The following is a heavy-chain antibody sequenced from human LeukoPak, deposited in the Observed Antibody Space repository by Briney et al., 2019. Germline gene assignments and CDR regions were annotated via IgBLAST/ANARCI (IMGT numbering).Heavy chain of an antibody. CDR1: GGSISSGSYY. CDR3: ARVRVVRGANPSYYYYYYMDV. CDR2: IYTSGST. J-gene: IGHJ6*03. V-gene: IGHV4-61*02. D-gene: IGHD3-10*01. Sequence: PSETLSLTCSVSGGSISSGSYYWSWIRQPAGKGLEWIGRIYTSGSTNYNPSLKSRVTISVDTSKNQFSLKLSSGTAADTAVYYCARVRVVRGANPSYYYYYYMDVWGKGTTVTISS.